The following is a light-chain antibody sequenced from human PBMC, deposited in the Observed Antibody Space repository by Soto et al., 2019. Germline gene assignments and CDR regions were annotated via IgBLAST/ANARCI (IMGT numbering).Light chain of an antibody. CDR2: EVS. CDR3: TSYTSRSTWV. V-gene: IGLV2-14*02. Sequence: QSALTQPASVSGSPGQSITISCTGTSSDVETYILVSWYQQQPGKAPKVLIYEVSNRPSGVSNRFSGSKSGNTASLTISGLQAEDESDYYCTSYTSRSTWVFGGGTKVTVL. CDR1: SSDVETYIL. J-gene: IGLJ3*02.